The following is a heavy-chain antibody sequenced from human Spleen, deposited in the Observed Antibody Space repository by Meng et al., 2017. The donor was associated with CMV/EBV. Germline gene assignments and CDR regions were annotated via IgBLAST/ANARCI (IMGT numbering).Heavy chain of an antibody. CDR3: VRDDSSGHYYFDH. CDR2: IKQDGSEK. Sequence: GGSLRLSCAASGFTFSSYWMSWVRQAPGKGLEWVANIKQDGSEKYYVDSVKGRFTISRDNAKNSLDLQMNSLRAEDTAVYYCVRDDSSGHYYFDHWGRGTLVTVSS. D-gene: IGHD3-22*01. CDR1: GFTFSSYW. V-gene: IGHV3-7*01. J-gene: IGHJ4*02.